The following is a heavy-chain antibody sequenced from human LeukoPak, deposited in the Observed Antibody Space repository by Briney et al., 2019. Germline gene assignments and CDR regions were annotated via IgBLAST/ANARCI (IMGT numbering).Heavy chain of an antibody. CDR1: GFTFSSYG. Sequence: GGSLRLSCAASGFTFSSYGMHWVRQAPGKGLEWAAIISHDGNNQYYADSVKGRFTISRDNSKNTLDLQMNNLRAEDTAVYYCARGVRVGATTSYYFDHWGQGALVTVSS. V-gene: IGHV3-30*03. D-gene: IGHD1-26*01. J-gene: IGHJ4*02. CDR3: ARGVRVGATTSYYFDH. CDR2: ISHDGNNQ.